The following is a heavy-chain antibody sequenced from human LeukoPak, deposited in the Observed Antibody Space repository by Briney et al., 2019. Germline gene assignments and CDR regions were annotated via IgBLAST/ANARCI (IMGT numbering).Heavy chain of an antibody. V-gene: IGHV3-23*01. J-gene: IGHJ5*02. Sequence: PGGSLRLSCAASGFTFSTYAMTWVRQAPGKGLEWVSTIRGLGLSAYYADSVKGRFTISRDNFKNTLYLQMNSLRAEDTAVYYCAREISIWDKRAAFDPWGQGTLVTVSS. CDR2: IRGLGLSA. CDR3: AREISIWDKRAAFDP. D-gene: IGHD3-16*01. CDR1: GFTFSTYA.